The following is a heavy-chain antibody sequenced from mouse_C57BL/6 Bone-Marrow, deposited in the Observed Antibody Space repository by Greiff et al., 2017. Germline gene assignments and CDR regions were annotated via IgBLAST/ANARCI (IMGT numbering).Heavy chain of an antibody. V-gene: IGHV6-3*01. CDR2: IRLKSDNYAT. J-gene: IGHJ2*01. Sequence: EVKLVESGGGLVQPGGSMKLSCVASGFTFSNYWMNWVRQSPEKGLEWVAQIRLKSDNYATHYAESVKGRFTISRDDSKSSVYLQMNNLRAEDTGIYYCTENYGSSYATFYFDYWGQGTTLTVSS. D-gene: IGHD1-1*01. CDR3: TENYGSSYATFYFDY. CDR1: GFTFSNYW.